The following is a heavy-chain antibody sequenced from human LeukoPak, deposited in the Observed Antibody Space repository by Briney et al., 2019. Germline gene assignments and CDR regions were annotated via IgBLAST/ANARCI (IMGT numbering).Heavy chain of an antibody. D-gene: IGHD1-26*01. CDR3: AREGGSYNSFDP. CDR1: GGFMSFYY. Sequence: SETLSLTCTVSGGFMSFYYWSWIRQPAGKALEWIGRIYASGSTDYNPSLKSRLTMSVDTSKNQFSLKLTSVTAADTAVYYCAREGGSYNSFDPWGQGTLVTVSS. CDR2: IYASGST. V-gene: IGHV4-4*07. J-gene: IGHJ5*02.